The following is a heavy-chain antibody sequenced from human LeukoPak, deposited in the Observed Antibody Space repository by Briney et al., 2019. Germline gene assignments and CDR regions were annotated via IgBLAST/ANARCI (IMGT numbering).Heavy chain of an antibody. D-gene: IGHD6-6*01. CDR3: ARELGIAARPMGY. CDR1: VYIFTSYG. V-gene: IGHV1-18*01. Sequence: ASVTVSFKSSVYIFTSYGISWVRQAPGRGREWMGWMSAYNGNTNYVQKLQGRVTMTTDTSTSTTYMELRSLRSDDTAVYYCARELGIAARPMGYWGQGTLVTVSS. J-gene: IGHJ4*02. CDR2: MSAYNGNT.